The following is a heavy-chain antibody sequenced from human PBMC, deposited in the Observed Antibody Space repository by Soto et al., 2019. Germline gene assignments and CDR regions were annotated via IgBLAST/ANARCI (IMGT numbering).Heavy chain of an antibody. CDR1: GFVFSTYS. J-gene: IGHJ4*02. Sequence: EVQLVESGGGLVQPGGSLRLSCAASGFVFSTYSMNWARQAPGKGLEWVSYISSGSHTIYYADSVKGRFTISRDNAQNSLYLQMNSLKDEDTAVYYCARDIKGSGSYWGQGTLVTVSS. CDR2: ISSGSHTI. D-gene: IGHD1-26*01. V-gene: IGHV3-48*02. CDR3: ARDIKGSGSY.